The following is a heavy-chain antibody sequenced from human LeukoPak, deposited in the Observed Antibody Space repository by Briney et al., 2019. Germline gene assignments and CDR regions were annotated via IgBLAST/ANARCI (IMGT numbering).Heavy chain of an antibody. J-gene: IGHJ6*02. V-gene: IGHV1-69*13. CDR3: ATLQAVAAPSPYYYYSMDV. CDR1: GGTFSIYA. Sequence: GASVKVSCKASGGTFSIYAISWVRQAPGQGLESMGGIIPIFGTANYAQKFQGRVTITSDESTSTAYMELSSLRSEDTAVYYCATLQAVAAPSPYYYYSMDVWGQGTTVTVSS. D-gene: IGHD6-19*01. CDR2: IIPIFGTA.